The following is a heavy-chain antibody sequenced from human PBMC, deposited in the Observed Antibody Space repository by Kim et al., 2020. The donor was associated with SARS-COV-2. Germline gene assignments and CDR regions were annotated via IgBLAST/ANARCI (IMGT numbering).Heavy chain of an antibody. Sequence: SETLSLTCAVYGGSFSGYYWSWIRQPPGKGLEWIGEINHSGSTNYNPSLKSRVTISVDTSKNQFSLKLSSVTAADTAVYYCARGGRRIVGARAGFDYWGQGTLVTVSS. CDR2: INHSGST. D-gene: IGHD1-26*01. CDR1: GGSFSGYY. J-gene: IGHJ4*02. CDR3: ARGGRRIVGARAGFDY. V-gene: IGHV4-34*01.